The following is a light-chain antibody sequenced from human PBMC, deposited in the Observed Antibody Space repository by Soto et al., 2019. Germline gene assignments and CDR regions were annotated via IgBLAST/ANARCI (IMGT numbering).Light chain of an antibody. CDR1: SSDIGVYNY. CDR3: SSYTTSNTYV. J-gene: IGLJ1*01. CDR2: EVN. Sequence: SVLTQPASVSGSPGQSITFSCTGTSSDIGVYNYVSWYQQHPGKAPKLMIYEVNNRPSGVSNRFSGSKSGNTAPLTISGLQAEDEADYYCSSYTTSNTYVFGTGTKVTVL. V-gene: IGLV2-14*01.